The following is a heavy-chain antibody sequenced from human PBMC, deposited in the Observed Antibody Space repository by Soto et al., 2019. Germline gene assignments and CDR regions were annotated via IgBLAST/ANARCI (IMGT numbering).Heavy chain of an antibody. CDR2: IYHSGST. J-gene: IGHJ4*02. CDR3: ARGITGTTRPYFDY. D-gene: IGHD1-7*01. Sequence: PSETLSLTCAVSGGSISSGGYSWSWIRQPPGKGLEWIGYIYHSGSTYYNPSLKSRVTISVDRSKNQFSLKLSSVTAADTAVYYCARGITGTTRPYFDYWGQGTQVTVSS. V-gene: IGHV4-30-2*01. CDR1: GGSISSGGYS.